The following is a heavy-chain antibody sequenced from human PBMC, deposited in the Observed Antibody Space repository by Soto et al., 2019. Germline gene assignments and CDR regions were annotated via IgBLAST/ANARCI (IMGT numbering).Heavy chain of an antibody. J-gene: IGHJ4*02. CDR2: VSTNDDRT. CDR3: ARELNTESSAYYSFAF. V-gene: IGHV1-18*01. D-gene: IGHD3-22*01. CDR1: GYTFTAYG. Sequence: GGSVKVSCKTSGYTFTAYGLACLLQSPLHRPEWMGCVSTNDDRTNYARKFQGRVTMTTDRSTTTTSMELRSLGTDDTAVYYCARELNTESSAYYSFAFWGQGTLVTVSS.